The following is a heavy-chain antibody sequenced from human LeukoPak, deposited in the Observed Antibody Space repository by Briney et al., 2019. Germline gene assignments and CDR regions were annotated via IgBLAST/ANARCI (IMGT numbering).Heavy chain of an antibody. CDR2: MNPNSGNT. J-gene: IGHJ6*02. V-gene: IGHV1-8*01. Sequence: ASVKVSCKASGYTFTRYDINWVRQAPGQGLEGMGWMNPNSGNTGYAQKFQGRVNMTRNTSISTAYMELSSLRSEDTAVYYCASLYGSGSYYYYYYYGMDVWGQGTTVTVSS. D-gene: IGHD3-10*01. CDR1: GYTFTRYD. CDR3: ASLYGSGSYYYYYYYGMDV.